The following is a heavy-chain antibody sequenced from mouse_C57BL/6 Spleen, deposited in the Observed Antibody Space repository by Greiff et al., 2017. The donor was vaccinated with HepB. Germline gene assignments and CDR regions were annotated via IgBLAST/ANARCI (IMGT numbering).Heavy chain of an antibody. CDR2: ISGGGGNT. D-gene: IGHD2-4*01. CDR3: ARQRYDYDLYAMDY. J-gene: IGHJ4*01. Sequence: EVQVVESGGGLVKPGGSLKLSCAASGFTFSSYTMSWVRQTPEKRLEWVATISGGGGNTYYPDSVKGRFTISRDNANTLYLQMSSLRSEDTALYYCARQRYDYDLYAMDYWGQGTSVTVSS. V-gene: IGHV5-9*01. CDR1: GFTFSSYT.